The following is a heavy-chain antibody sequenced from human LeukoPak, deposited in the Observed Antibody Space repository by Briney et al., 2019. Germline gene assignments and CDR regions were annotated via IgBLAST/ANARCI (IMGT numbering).Heavy chain of an antibody. CDR1: GGSISSYY. CDR3: ASAHSSSWYRY. D-gene: IGHD6-13*01. J-gene: IGHJ4*02. CDR2: IYYSGST. Sequence: ETLSLTCTVSGGSISSYYWSWIRQPPGKGLEWIGYIYYSGSTNYNPSLKSRVTISVDTSKNQFSLKLSSATAADTAVYYCASAHSSSWYRYWGQGTLVTVSS. V-gene: IGHV4-59*01.